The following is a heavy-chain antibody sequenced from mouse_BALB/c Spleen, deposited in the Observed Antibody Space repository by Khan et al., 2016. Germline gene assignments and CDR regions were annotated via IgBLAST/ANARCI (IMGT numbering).Heavy chain of an antibody. CDR2: ISYSGSP. Sequence: EVQLQESGPGLVKPSQSLSLTCTVTGYSITSDYAWNWIRQFPGNKLEWMGYISYSGSPSYNPSLKSRISITRDTSKNPFFLQLNSVTTEDTATYDCARDYYGSSYFDYWGQGTTLTVSS. D-gene: IGHD1-1*01. CDR1: GYSITSDYA. V-gene: IGHV3-2*02. CDR3: ARDYYGSSYFDY. J-gene: IGHJ2*01.